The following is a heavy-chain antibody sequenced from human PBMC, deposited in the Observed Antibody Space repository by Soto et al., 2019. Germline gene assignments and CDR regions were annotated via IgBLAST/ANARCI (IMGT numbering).Heavy chain of an antibody. CDR2: ISAYDGLT. V-gene: IGHV1-18*01. J-gene: IGHJ4*02. CDR3: ARVRYHDTSGYYDVDY. Sequence: QVQLVQSAAEVKKPGASVKVSCKTSGYIFTNYGISWVRQAPGQGLEWMGWISAYDGLTNHSQKFQGRVTMTTDTSTSTVYMELRSLSSDDAAVYYCARVRYHDTSGYYDVDYWGQGTLVTVSS. CDR1: GYIFTNYG. D-gene: IGHD3-22*01.